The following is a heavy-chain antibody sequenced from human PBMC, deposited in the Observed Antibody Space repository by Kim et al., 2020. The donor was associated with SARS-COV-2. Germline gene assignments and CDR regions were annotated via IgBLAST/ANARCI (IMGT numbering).Heavy chain of an antibody. Sequence: SETLSLTCTVSGGSISSGSYYWSWIRQPAGKGLEWIGRIYTSGSTNYNPSLKSRVTISVDTSKNKFSLKLSSVTAADTAVYYCARWITMVRAADAFDIWGQGTMVTVSS. CDR3: ARWITMVRAADAFDI. J-gene: IGHJ3*02. CDR2: IYTSGST. D-gene: IGHD3-10*01. V-gene: IGHV4-61*02. CDR1: GGSISSGSYY.